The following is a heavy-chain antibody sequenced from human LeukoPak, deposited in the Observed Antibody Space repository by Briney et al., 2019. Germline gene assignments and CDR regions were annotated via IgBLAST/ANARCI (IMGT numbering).Heavy chain of an antibody. J-gene: IGHJ6*02. Sequence: GGSLRLSCAASGFTFSSYGMHWVRQAPGKGLEWVAVIWYDGSNKYYADSVKGRFTISRDNSKNTLYLQMNSLRAEDTAVYYCAREVHYGSGSYGARYYYNYGMDVWGQGTTVTVSS. D-gene: IGHD3-10*01. V-gene: IGHV3-33*01. CDR3: AREVHYGSGSYGARYYYNYGMDV. CDR1: GFTFSSYG. CDR2: IWYDGSNK.